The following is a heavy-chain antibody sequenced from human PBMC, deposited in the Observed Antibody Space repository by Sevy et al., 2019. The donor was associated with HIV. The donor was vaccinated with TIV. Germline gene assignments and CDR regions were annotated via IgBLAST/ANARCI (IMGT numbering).Heavy chain of an antibody. CDR1: GFTFNTHA. V-gene: IGHV3-30*03. CDR2: ISYDGSAE. J-gene: IGHJ4*02. Sequence: GESLKISCTGSGFTFNTHAMHWVRQAPGKGLEWVAVISYDGSAEFYADSVKGRFPISRDNTENKLYLQMKSLRKEDTAMYYCAGDAGYSMDWYPGDWGQGILVTVSS. D-gene: IGHD1-26*01. CDR3: AGDAGYSMDWYPGD.